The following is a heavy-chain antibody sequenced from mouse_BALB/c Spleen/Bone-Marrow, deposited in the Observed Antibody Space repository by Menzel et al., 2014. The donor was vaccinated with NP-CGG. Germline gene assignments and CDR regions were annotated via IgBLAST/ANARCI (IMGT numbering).Heavy chain of an antibody. Sequence: QVQLQQSGADLVKPGASVKLSCKASGYTFTSYYMYWVKQRPGQGLEWIGEINPSNGGTNFNEKFKSKATLTVDKSSSTAYMQLSSLTFEDSAIYYCTRPYYGYVGYAYWGQGTQVTVSA. CDR3: TRPYYGYVGYAY. D-gene: IGHD1-2*01. CDR1: GYTFTSYY. V-gene: IGHV1S81*02. J-gene: IGHJ3*01. CDR2: INPSNGGT.